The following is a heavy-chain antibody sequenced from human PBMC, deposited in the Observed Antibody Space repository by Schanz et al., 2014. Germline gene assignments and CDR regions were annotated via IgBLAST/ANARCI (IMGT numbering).Heavy chain of an antibody. CDR3: ARDIQYHYDTSGPVGAFDI. CDR1: GGTFSSYA. V-gene: IGHV1-69*04. Sequence: QVQLVQSGAEVKKPGSSVKVSCKGSGGTFSSYAFSWVRQAPGQGLEWMGKIIPILGMENYAQKFQGRVTITADISTSTAYMDLSSLRSDDTAVYYCARDIQYHYDTSGPVGAFDIWGQGTVVTVSS. D-gene: IGHD3-22*01. CDR2: IIPILGME. J-gene: IGHJ3*02.